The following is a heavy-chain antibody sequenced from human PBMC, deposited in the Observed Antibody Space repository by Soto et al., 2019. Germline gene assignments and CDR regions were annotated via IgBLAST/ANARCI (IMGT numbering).Heavy chain of an antibody. CDR3: ARSSIKPRRFMYPFDY. CDR2: IYYDGNT. D-gene: IGHD3-3*01. J-gene: IGHJ4*02. Sequence: QLQLQESGPGLVKPSETLSLTCTVSGGSITSSSHYWGWIRQPPGKGLECIGNIYYDGNTYYNPSIQSLVTISLYTSKNQFSLRLNSVTAAATAVYYCARSSIKPRRFMYPFDYWGQGTLVTVSS. CDR1: GGSITSSSHY. V-gene: IGHV4-39*01.